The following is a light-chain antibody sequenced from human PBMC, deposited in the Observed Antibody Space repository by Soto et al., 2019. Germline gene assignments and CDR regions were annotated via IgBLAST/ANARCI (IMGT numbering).Light chain of an antibody. CDR3: QQYNSYPRT. CDR1: QSISSW. Sequence: IQLTQTPSSLSASVGDRVTITGGASQSISSWLAWYQQKPGKAPKLLIYKASSLESGVPSRFSGSGSGTEFTLTISSLQPDDFATYYCQQYNSYPRTFGQGTKVDIK. V-gene: IGKV1-5*03. J-gene: IGKJ1*01. CDR2: KAS.